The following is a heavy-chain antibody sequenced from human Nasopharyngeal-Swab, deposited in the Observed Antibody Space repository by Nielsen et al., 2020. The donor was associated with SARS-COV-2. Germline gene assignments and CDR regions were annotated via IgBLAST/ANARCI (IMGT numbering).Heavy chain of an antibody. V-gene: IGHV3-23*01. CDR2: ISGSGGST. CDR1: GFTFSSYA. Sequence: GESLKISCAASGFTFSSYAMSWVRQAPGKGLEWVSAISGSGGSTYYADSVKGRFTISRDNSKNTLYLQMNSLRAEDTAVYYCARVSELSRSYYYYGMDVWGQGTTVTVSS. J-gene: IGHJ6*02. D-gene: IGHD1-26*01. CDR3: ARVSELSRSYYYYGMDV.